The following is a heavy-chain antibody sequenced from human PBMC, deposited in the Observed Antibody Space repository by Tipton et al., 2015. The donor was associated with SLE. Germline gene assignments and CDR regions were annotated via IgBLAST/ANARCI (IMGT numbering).Heavy chain of an antibody. D-gene: IGHD6-19*01. CDR3: AISPEAVAGDAAFDI. CDR1: GGSFSGDY. V-gene: IGHV4-34*01. Sequence: TLSLTCAVYGGSFSGDYWSWIRQPPGKGLEWIGEINHSGSTNYNPSLKSRVTISVDTSKNQFSLKLSSVTAADTAVYYCAISPEAVAGDAAFDIWGQGTMVTVSS. CDR2: INHSGST. J-gene: IGHJ3*02.